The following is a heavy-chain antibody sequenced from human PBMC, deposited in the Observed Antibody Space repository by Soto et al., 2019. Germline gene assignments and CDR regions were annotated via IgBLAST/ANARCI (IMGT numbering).Heavy chain of an antibody. Sequence: SETLSLTCTVSGGSISSSSYYWGWIRQPPGKGLEWIGSIYYSGSTYYNPSLKSRVTISVDTSKNQFSLKLSSVTAADTAVYYCARHPYLPLLLAASDYWGQGTLVTVSS. CDR1: GGSISSSSYY. D-gene: IGHD2-21*02. J-gene: IGHJ4*02. CDR3: ARHPYLPLLLAASDY. CDR2: IYYSGST. V-gene: IGHV4-39*01.